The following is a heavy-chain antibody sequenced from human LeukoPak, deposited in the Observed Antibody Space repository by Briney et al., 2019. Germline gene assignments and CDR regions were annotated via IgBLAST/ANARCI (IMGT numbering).Heavy chain of an antibody. CDR1: GYTFTSYA. CDR3: ARVSLFNYGYSGYDYDY. V-gene: IGHV1-46*01. Sequence: ASVKVSCKASGYTFTSYAMNWVRQAPGQGLEWMGIINPSGGSTSYAQKFQGRVTMTRDTSTSTVHMELSSLRSEDTAVYYCARVSLFNYGYSGYDYDYWGQGTLVTVSS. D-gene: IGHD5-12*01. J-gene: IGHJ4*02. CDR2: INPSGGST.